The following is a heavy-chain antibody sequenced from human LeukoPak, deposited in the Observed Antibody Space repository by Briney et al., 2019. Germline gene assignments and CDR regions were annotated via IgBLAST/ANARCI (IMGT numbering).Heavy chain of an antibody. J-gene: IGHJ3*02. CDR1: GYSISSGYY. CDR2: IYHSGST. V-gene: IGHV4-38-2*01. Sequence: SETLSLTCAVSGYSISSGYYWGWIRQPPGKGLELIGSIYHSGSTYYNPSLKSRVTISVDTSKKQFSLKLSSVTAADTAVYYCARCNADAFDIWGQGTMVTVSS. D-gene: IGHD2/OR15-2a*01. CDR3: ARCNADAFDI.